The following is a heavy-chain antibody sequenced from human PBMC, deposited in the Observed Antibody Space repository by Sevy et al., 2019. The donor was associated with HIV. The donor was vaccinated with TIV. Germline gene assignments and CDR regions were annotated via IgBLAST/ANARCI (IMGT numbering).Heavy chain of an antibody. Sequence: TLSLTCTVSGGSISSGGHYWNWIRQHPGKGLEWIGNIFYSASPYYNPSLKSRVTISVGTSKNQFSLKLSSVTAADTAFYYCARNLRGSDVFDIWGQWTMVTVSS. CDR3: ARNLRGSDVFDI. J-gene: IGHJ3*02. CDR2: IFYSASP. D-gene: IGHD3-10*01. CDR1: GGSISSGGHY. V-gene: IGHV4-31*03.